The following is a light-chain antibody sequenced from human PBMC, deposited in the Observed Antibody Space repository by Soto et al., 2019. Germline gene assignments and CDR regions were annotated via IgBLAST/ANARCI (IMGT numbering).Light chain of an antibody. CDR3: SSFTGPTTLDV. CDR2: GVS. CDR1: SSDVGAYKY. Sequence: QSMLTQPASVSGSPGQSVTISCTGTSSDVGAYKYVSWYQKHPGKAPKLMIYGVSNRTSGVSNRFSGSKSGNTAFLTISVLQPEDEADYYCSSFTGPTTLDVFGTGTKVTVL. J-gene: IGLJ1*01. V-gene: IGLV2-14*03.